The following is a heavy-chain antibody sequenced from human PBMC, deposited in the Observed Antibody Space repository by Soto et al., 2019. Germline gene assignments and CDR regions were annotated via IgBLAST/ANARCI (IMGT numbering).Heavy chain of an antibody. J-gene: IGHJ4*02. CDR1: GFTFSSCS. CDR3: AKKKPLYSSSWSYYFDY. CDR2: ISGSGDTK. Sequence: GGSLRLSCASSGFTFSSCSMNWVRQAPGKGLEWVSFISGSGDTKYYADSVKGRFTISRDNAKNSLYLQMSSLRDEDTAVYYCAKKKPLYSSSWSYYFDYWGQGTLVTVS. V-gene: IGHV3-48*02. D-gene: IGHD6-6*01.